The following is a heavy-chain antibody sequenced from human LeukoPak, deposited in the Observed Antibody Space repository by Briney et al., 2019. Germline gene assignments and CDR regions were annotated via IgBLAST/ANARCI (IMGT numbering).Heavy chain of an antibody. J-gene: IGHJ6*04. D-gene: IGHD2-15*01. CDR1: GFTFSSYW. CDR3: ARTSVKTGQDYYYYGMDV. Sequence: GGSLRLSCAASGFTFSSYWMHWVRQAPGKGLVWVSRINSDGSSTSYADSVKGRFTISRDNAKNTLYLQMNSLRAEDTAVYYCARTSVKTGQDYYYYGMDVWGKGTTVTGSS. CDR2: INSDGSST. V-gene: IGHV3-74*01.